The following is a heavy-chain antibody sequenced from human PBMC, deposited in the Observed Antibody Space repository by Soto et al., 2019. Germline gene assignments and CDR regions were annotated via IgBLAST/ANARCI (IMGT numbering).Heavy chain of an antibody. J-gene: IGHJ4*02. Sequence: TLSLTCTVSGGSISSSYWSWIRQPPGKALEWLAFIYWDDDKRYSPSLKSRLTITKDTSKTQVVLTMTNMDPVDTATYYCAHRLGRDGYNFDYWGQGTLVTVSS. CDR2: IYWDDDK. D-gene: IGHD5-12*01. CDR3: AHRLGRDGYNFDY. CDR1: GGSISSSYW. V-gene: IGHV2-5*08.